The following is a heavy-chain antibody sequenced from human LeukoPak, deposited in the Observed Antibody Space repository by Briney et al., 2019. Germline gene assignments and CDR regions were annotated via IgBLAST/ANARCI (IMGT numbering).Heavy chain of an antibody. J-gene: IGHJ4*02. D-gene: IGHD4-17*01. CDR2: IYPGDSDT. CDR3: ARSTTGTGLDY. V-gene: IGHV5-51*01. Sequence: LGESLKISCKGSGYTFSNYWVGWVRQMPGKGLEWMGIIYPGDSDTRYSPSFQGQATISADKAISTAYLQWSSLKASDTAMYYCARSTTGTGLDYWGQGTLVTVSS. CDR1: GYTFSNYW.